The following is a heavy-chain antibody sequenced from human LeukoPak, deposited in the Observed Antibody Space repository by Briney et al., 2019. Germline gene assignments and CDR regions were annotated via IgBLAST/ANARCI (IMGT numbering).Heavy chain of an antibody. J-gene: IGHJ3*02. CDR2: ISGSGGST. Sequence: GGSLRLSCAASGFTFSSYAMSWVRQAPGKGLEWVSAISGSGGSTYYADSVKGRFTISRDNSKNTLYLQMNSLGAEDTAVYYCAKAPPYNWNYVSAFDIWGQGTMVTVSS. D-gene: IGHD1-7*01. V-gene: IGHV3-23*01. CDR3: AKAPPYNWNYVSAFDI. CDR1: GFTFSSYA.